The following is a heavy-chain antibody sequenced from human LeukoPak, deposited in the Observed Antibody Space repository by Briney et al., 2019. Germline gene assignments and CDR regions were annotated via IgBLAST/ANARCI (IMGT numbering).Heavy chain of an antibody. CDR2: IKQDGSEK. D-gene: IGHD3-22*01. J-gene: IGHJ4*02. Sequence: PGGSLRLSCAASGFTFSSYWMSWVRQAPGKGLEWVANIKQDGSEKYYVDSVKGRFTISRDNAKNSLYLQMNSLRAEDTAVYYCARASYVSSGYYLEVRYYFDYWGQGTLVTVSS. V-gene: IGHV3-7*01. CDR3: ARASYVSSGYYLEVRYYFDY. CDR1: GFTFSSYW.